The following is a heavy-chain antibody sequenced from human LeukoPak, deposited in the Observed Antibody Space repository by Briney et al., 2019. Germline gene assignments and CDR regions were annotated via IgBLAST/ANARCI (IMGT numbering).Heavy chain of an antibody. Sequence: GGSLRLSCAASGFTFSSYAMSWVRQAPGKGLEWVSAISGSGGSTYYAASVKGRFTISRDNSKNTLYLQMNSLRAEDTAVYYCAKDRMVRRTFDYWGQGTLVTVSS. CDR3: AKDRMVRRTFDY. CDR2: ISGSGGST. V-gene: IGHV3-23*01. J-gene: IGHJ4*02. D-gene: IGHD3-10*01. CDR1: GFTFSSYA.